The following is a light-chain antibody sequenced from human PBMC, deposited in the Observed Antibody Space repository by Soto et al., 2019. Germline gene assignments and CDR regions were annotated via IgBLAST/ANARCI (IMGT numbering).Light chain of an antibody. CDR1: SSNIGNNY. CDR3: ATWDSSLIAGV. CDR2: DND. J-gene: IGLJ2*01. V-gene: IGLV1-51*01. Sequence: QSVLTQPPSVSAAPGQKVTISCSGSSSNIGNNYVSWYQHLPATAPKLLMYDNDKRPSGIPDRFSGTKSGTSATLGITGLQTGDEADYYCATWDSSLIAGVFGGGTKLTVL.